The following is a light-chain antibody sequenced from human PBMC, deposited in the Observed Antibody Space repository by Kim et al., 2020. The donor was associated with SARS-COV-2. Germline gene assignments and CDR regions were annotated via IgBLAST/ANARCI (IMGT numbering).Light chain of an antibody. CDR1: QGITSY. J-gene: IGKJ4*01. CDR2: AAS. Sequence: ASVGDRVTLTCRASQGITSYLAWYQQKPGKAPKLLIYAASTLQSGVPSRFSGSGSGTEFTLTISSLQPEDFATYYCQQLISYPLTFGGGTKLEI. CDR3: QQLISYPLT. V-gene: IGKV1-9*01.